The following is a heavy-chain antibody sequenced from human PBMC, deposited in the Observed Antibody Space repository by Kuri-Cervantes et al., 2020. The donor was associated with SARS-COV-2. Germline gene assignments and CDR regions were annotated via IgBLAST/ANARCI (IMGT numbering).Heavy chain of an antibody. J-gene: IGHJ4*02. Sequence: GGSLRLSCAASGFTFDDYAMHWVRQAPGKGLEWVSGISWNSGSIGYADSVKGRFTISRDNAKNSLYLQMNSLRAEDTAVYYCAKAGEAEWVQFLFDYWGQGTLVTVSS. CDR1: GFTFDDYA. V-gene: IGHV3-9*01. CDR2: ISWNSGSI. CDR3: AKAGEAEWVQFLFDY. D-gene: IGHD5-24*01.